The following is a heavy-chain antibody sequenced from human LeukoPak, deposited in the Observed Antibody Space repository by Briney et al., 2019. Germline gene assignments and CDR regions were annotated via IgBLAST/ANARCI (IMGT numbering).Heavy chain of an antibody. CDR1: GFTFSIYA. CDR2: ISGSDYST. D-gene: IGHD4/OR15-4a*01. J-gene: IGHJ4*02. V-gene: IGHV3-23*01. Sequence: GGSLRLSCAASGFTFSIYAMSWVRQAPGKGLEWVSAISGSDYSTYYADSEKGRFTISRDNSKNTLYLQMNSLRAEDTAVYYCAKDGVGASRDFDYWGQGTLVTVCS. CDR3: AKDGVGASRDFDY.